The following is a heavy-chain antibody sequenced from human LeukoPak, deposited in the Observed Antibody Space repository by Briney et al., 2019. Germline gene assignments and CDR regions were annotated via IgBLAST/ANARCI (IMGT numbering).Heavy chain of an antibody. J-gene: IGHJ4*02. CDR1: GYTFTGYY. CDR2: INPISGVT. D-gene: IGHD5-12*01. Sequence: ASVKVSCKASGYTFTGYYMHWVRQAPGQGREWMGWINPISGVTNFAQNFLGRVSMSRDTSIRTAYLDMYSLTFDDTAVFYCARGGYSGFDPFDYWGQGTLVTVSS. V-gene: IGHV1-2*02. CDR3: ARGGYSGFDPFDY.